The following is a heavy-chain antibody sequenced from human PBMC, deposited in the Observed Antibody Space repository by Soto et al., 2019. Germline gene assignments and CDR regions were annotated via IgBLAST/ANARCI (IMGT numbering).Heavy chain of an antibody. D-gene: IGHD1-26*01. J-gene: IGHJ4*02. V-gene: IGHV3-30*03. Sequence: QVQLVESGGGVVQPGRSLRLVCAASGFTFSSYGMHWVRQAPGKGLEWVAVISYDGSNKYYADSVKGRFTISRDNSKNTLYLQMNSLRAEDTAVYYCCRLWNEWELLVFDYWGQGTLVTVSS. CDR1: GFTFSSYG. CDR2: ISYDGSNK. CDR3: CRLWNEWELLVFDY.